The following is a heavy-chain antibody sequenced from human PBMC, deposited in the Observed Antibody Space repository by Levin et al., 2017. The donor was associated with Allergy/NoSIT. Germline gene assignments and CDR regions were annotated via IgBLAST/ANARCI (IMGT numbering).Heavy chain of an antibody. J-gene: IGHJ4*02. Sequence: PGGSLRLSCAASGFTFSSYGMHWVRQAPGKGLEWVAVIWYDGSNKYYADSVKGRFTISRDNSKNTLYLQMNSLRAEDTAVYYCARNKKDSSSQHDYWGQGTLVTVSS. CDR3: ARNKKDSSSQHDY. D-gene: IGHD6-13*01. CDR1: GFTFSSYG. CDR2: IWYDGSNK. V-gene: IGHV3-33*01.